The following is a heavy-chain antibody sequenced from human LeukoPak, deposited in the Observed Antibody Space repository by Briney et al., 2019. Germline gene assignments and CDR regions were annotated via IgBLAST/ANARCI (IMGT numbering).Heavy chain of an antibody. J-gene: IGHJ5*02. D-gene: IGHD1-26*01. CDR2: ISTYNGIT. Sequence: ASVKVSCKASGYTFTSYGISWVRQAPGQGLEWMGWISTYNGITNYAQKLQGRVTMTTDTSTSTAYMELRSLRSDDTAVYYCARKGVRRELNWFDPWGQGTLVTVSS. V-gene: IGHV1-18*01. CDR1: GYTFTSYG. CDR3: ARKGVRRELNWFDP.